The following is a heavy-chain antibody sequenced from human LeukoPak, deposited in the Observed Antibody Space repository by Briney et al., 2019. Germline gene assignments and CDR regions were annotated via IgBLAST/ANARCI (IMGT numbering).Heavy chain of an antibody. CDR2: IYTSGST. D-gene: IGHD2-2*02. Sequence: SETLSLTCTVSGGSISSYYWSWIRQPAGKGLEWIGRIYTSGSTNYNPSLKSRVTMSVHTSKNQFSLKLSSVTAADTAVYYCARDRYCSSTSCYTAGGWFDPWGQGTLVTVSS. CDR1: GGSISSYY. J-gene: IGHJ5*02. V-gene: IGHV4-4*07. CDR3: ARDRYCSSTSCYTAGGWFDP.